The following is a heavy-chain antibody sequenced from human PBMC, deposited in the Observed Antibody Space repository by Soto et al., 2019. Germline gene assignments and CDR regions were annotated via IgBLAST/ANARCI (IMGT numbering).Heavy chain of an antibody. CDR2: IYYSGST. CDR1: GGSIGSSSYY. CDR3: ARHVYIGSNTRHGYYYGMDV. D-gene: IGHD1-26*01. Sequence: GPGPGIPSETLSLTCSVSGGSIGSSSYYWGWIRQPPGKGLEWIATIYYSGSTYYNPSLKSRVTISADTSKNQFSLKLSSVTAADTAVYYCARHVYIGSNTRHGYYYGMDVWGQGTTVTVSS. V-gene: IGHV4-39*01. J-gene: IGHJ6*02.